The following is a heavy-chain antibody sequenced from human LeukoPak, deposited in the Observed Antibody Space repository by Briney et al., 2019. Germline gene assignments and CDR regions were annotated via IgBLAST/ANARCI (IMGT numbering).Heavy chain of an antibody. J-gene: IGHJ3*02. CDR2: IYTSGST. Sequence: TLSLTCTVSGGSISSGSYYWSWIRQPAGKGLEWIGRIYTSGSTNYNPSLKSRVTISVDTSKNQFSLKLSSVTAADTAVYYCARKAIAETSDAFDIWGQGTMVTVSS. CDR3: ARKAIAETSDAFDI. CDR1: GGSISSGSYY. V-gene: IGHV4-61*02. D-gene: IGHD2-2*02.